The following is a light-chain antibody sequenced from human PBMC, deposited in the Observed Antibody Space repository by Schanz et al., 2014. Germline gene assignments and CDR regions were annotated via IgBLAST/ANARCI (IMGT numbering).Light chain of an antibody. CDR1: QSLSTW. J-gene: IGKJ2*02. V-gene: IGKV1-5*01. Sequence: DIQMTQSPSTLSASVGDRVTITCRATQSLSTWLAWYQQKPGKAPKLLIYAASTLQSGVPSRFSGSGSGTEFTLTISSLQPDDFATYYCQQYNSYCTFGQGTKLEIK. CDR3: QQYNSYCT. CDR2: AAS.